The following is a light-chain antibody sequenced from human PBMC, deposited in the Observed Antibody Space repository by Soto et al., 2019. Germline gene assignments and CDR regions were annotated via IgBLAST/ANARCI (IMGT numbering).Light chain of an antibody. J-gene: IGKJ1*01. CDR2: KAS. Sequence: DIQMTQSPSTLSGSVGDRVTITCRASQTISSWLAWYQQKPGKAPKLLIYKASTLKSGVPSRFSGSGSGTEFTLTISSLQPEDFASYFCLQVYSFPRTFGLGTKVDI. CDR1: QTISSW. V-gene: IGKV1-5*03. CDR3: LQVYSFPRT.